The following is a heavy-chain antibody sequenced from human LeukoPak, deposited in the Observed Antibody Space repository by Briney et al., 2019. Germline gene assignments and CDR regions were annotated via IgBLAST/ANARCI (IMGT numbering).Heavy chain of an antibody. CDR1: GGSISGYY. Sequence: SETLSLTCTVSGGSISGYYWSWIRQPAGKGRQWIGRIYSSGSTNYNPSLKSRVTMSVDTSKNQFSLKVSSVTAADTAVYYCGRVPPEHSYGSFDYWGQGTLVTVSS. J-gene: IGHJ4*02. CDR2: IYSSGST. V-gene: IGHV4-4*07. CDR3: GRVPPEHSYGSFDY. D-gene: IGHD5-18*01.